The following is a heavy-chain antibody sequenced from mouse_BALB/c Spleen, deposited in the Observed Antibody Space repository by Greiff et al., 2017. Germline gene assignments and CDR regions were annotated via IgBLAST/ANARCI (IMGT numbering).Heavy chain of an antibody. CDR1: GYTFTSYW. V-gene: IGHV1S81*02. Sequence: VQLQQPGAELVKPGASVKLSCKASGYTFTSYWMHWVKQRPGQGLEWIGEINPSNGRTNYNEKFKSKATLTVDKSSSTAYKQLSSLTSEDSAVYYCARGMIMTAFDYWGQGTTLTVSS. D-gene: IGHD2-4*01. CDR3: ARGMIMTAFDY. CDR2: INPSNGRT. J-gene: IGHJ2*01.